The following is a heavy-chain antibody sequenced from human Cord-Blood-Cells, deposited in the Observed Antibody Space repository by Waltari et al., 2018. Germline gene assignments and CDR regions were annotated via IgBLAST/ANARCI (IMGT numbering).Heavy chain of an antibody. CDR3: ARAGAPSSWQVHYYYYGMDV. Sequence: QVQLVESGGGVVQPGRSLRLSCAASGFTFSSYAMHWVRQAPGQGLEWVAVISYDGSNKYYADSVKGRFTISRDNSKNTLYLQMNSLRAEDTVVYYCARAGAPSSWQVHYYYYGMDVWGQGTTVTVSS. D-gene: IGHD6-13*01. CDR2: ISYDGSNK. V-gene: IGHV3-30-3*01. J-gene: IGHJ6*02. CDR1: GFTFSSYA.